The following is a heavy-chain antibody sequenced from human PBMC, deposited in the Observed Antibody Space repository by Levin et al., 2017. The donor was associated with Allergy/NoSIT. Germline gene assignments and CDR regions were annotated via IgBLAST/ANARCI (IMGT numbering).Heavy chain of an antibody. J-gene: IGHJ6*03. CDR1: GDSVSSNSAA. CDR3: ARGNWNYGWDPIYYYYYMDV. CDR2: TYYRSKWYN. V-gene: IGHV6-1*01. Sequence: SETLSLTCAISGDSVSSNSAAWNWIRQSPSRGLEWLGRTYYRSKWYNDYAVSVKSRITINPDTSKNQFSLQLNSVTPEDTAVYYCARGNWNYGWDPIYYYYYMDVWGKGTTVTVSS. D-gene: IGHD1-7*01.